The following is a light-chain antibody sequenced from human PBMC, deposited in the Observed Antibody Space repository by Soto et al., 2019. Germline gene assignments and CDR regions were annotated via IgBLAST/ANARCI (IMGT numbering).Light chain of an antibody. Sequence: QSALTQPASVSGSPGQSITISCTGTSNDVGANNYVSWYQIHPGKVPKLIIYDVTNRPSGVSTRFSGSKSANTASLTISGLQSEDEADYFCSSYTKSSIWVFGGGTKVTVL. CDR2: DVT. CDR1: SNDVGANNY. J-gene: IGLJ3*02. CDR3: SSYTKSSIWV. V-gene: IGLV2-14*01.